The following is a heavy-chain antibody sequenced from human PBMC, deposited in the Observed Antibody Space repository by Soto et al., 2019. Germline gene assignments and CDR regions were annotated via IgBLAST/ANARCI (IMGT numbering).Heavy chain of an antibody. Sequence: SETLSLTCSVSGGSINSYWWSWIRQPAGKGLEWIGRVYSSGTTDYNPSLNSRATLSVETSKNQFSLKLSSVTAADTAVYYCARDIGSYAYGEGYWGQGIQVTAPQ. CDR3: ARDIGSYAYGEGY. CDR2: VYSSGTT. D-gene: IGHD3-10*01. CDR1: GGSINSYW. J-gene: IGHJ4*02. V-gene: IGHV4-4*07.